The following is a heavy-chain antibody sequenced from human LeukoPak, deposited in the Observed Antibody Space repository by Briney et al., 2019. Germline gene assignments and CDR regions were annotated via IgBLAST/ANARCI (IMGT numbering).Heavy chain of an antibody. Sequence: ASVKVSCKVSGYTLTELSMHWVRQAPGKGLEWMGGFDPEDGETIYAQKFQGRVTITADESTSTAYMELSSLRSEDTAVYYCARASPCGGDCYSSAFDIWGQGTMVTVSS. V-gene: IGHV1-24*01. CDR3: ARASPCGGDCYSSAFDI. D-gene: IGHD2-21*02. CDR2: FDPEDGET. J-gene: IGHJ3*02. CDR1: GYTLTELS.